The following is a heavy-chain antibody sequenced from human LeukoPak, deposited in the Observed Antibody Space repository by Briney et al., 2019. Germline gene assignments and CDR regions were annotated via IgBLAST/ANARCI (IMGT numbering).Heavy chain of an antibody. V-gene: IGHV4-39*01. CDR3: AEGSIAARRRWFDP. CDR2: IYYSGST. Sequence: SETLSLTCTVSGGSISTSSYYWGWIRQPPGKGLEWIGSIYYSGSTYYNPSLKSRVTISVDTSKNQFSLKLSSVTAADTAVYYCAEGSIAARRRWFDPWGQGTLVTVSS. J-gene: IGHJ5*02. CDR1: GGSISTSSYY. D-gene: IGHD6-6*01.